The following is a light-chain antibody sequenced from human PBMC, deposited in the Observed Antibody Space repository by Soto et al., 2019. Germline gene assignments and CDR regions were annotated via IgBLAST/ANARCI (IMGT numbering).Light chain of an antibody. Sequence: IVMTQSPATLSVSPGQRATLSCRASQSVSSNLGWYQQKPGQAPRLLIYGASTRSTAIPARFSRSGSGTEFTHTVSSLQSEDFAIYYCQQYNNWPPLTFGGGTNVQIK. CDR1: QSVSSN. J-gene: IGKJ4*01. CDR2: GAS. V-gene: IGKV3-15*01. CDR3: QQYNNWPPLT.